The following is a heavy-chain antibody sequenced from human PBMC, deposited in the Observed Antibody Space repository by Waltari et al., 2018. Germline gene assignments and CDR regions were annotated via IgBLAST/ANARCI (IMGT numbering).Heavy chain of an antibody. V-gene: IGHV4-4*07. D-gene: IGHD6-13*01. CDR3: AREGIADRDSIFDV. J-gene: IGHJ4*02. Sequence: QVRLEESGPRLVTPSGTLSLTCSVTGDAIGLYRWTWIRQSAVQVLEWIGRVFASGSTNLNPSLRGRVTMSVDKSKIQFSLEMTSMTAADTATYYCAREGIADRDSIFDVWGQGILVTVSS. CDR2: VFASGST. CDR1: GDAIGLYR.